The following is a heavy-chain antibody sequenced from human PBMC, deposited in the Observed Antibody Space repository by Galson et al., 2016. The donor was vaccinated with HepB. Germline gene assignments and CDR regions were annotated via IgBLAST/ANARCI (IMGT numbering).Heavy chain of an antibody. J-gene: IGHJ4*02. CDR3: ARDGQMETSAPLGFDY. D-gene: IGHD5-24*01. CDR1: GFSFKDYW. V-gene: IGHV3-74*01. Sequence: SLRLSCAASGFSFKDYWMHWLRQVPGKGLVWLSRIVSDGSRISYADSVKGRFTTSRDNAKNMVYLEMNGMRARETAVYYCARDGQMETSAPLGFDYWGQGALVTVSS. CDR2: IVSDGSRI.